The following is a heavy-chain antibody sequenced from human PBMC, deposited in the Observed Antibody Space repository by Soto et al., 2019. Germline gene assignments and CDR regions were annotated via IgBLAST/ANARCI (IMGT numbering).Heavy chain of an antibody. V-gene: IGHV3-48*01. D-gene: IGHD2-21*01. CDR3: ARELGEDCGGDCYWTSFDY. J-gene: IGHJ4*02. CDR2: ISSSSSTI. Sequence: PGGSLRLSCAASGFTFSSYSMNWVRQAPGKGLEWVSYISSSSSTIYYADSVKGRFTISRDNAKNSLYLQMNSLRAEDTAVYYCARELGEDCGGDCYWTSFDYWGQGTLVTVSS. CDR1: GFTFSSYS.